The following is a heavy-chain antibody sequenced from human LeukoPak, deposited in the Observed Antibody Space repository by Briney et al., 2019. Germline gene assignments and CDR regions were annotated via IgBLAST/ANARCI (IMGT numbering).Heavy chain of an antibody. J-gene: IGHJ3*02. CDR3: ARDRGSGWSGAFDI. CDR2: ISSSGSTI. Sequence: GGSLRLSCAASGFTFSDYYMSWIRQAPGKGPEWVSYISSSGSTIYYADSVKGRFTISRDNDKNSLYLQMNSLRAEDTAVYYWARDRGSGWSGAFDIWGQGTMVTVSS. D-gene: IGHD6-19*01. CDR1: GFTFSDYY. V-gene: IGHV3-11*01.